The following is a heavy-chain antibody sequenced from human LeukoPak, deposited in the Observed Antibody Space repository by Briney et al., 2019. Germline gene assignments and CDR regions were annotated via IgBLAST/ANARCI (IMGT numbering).Heavy chain of an antibody. CDR3: ARAYGSSGYYQLPIDY. CDR2: ITGSGGTT. Sequence: GGSLRLSCAASVFTFSSYAMSWVRRAPGKGLEWVSSITGSGGTTHHADSVKGRFTISRDNSKSTLFLQMNSLRVEDTALYHCARAYGSSGYYQLPIDYWGQGTLVTVSS. CDR1: VFTFSSYA. J-gene: IGHJ4*02. V-gene: IGHV3-23*01. D-gene: IGHD3-22*01.